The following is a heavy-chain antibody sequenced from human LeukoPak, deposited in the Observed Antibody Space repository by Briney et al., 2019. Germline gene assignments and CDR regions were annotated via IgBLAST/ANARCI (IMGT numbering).Heavy chain of an antibody. J-gene: IGHJ5*02. V-gene: IGHV1-69*13. D-gene: IGHD6-19*01. CDR1: GGTFSSYA. CDR3: ASGVILSSGWYKDWFDP. CDR2: IIPIFGTA. Sequence: GASVKVSCKASGGTFSSYAISWVRQAPRQGLEWMGGIIPIFGTANYAQKFQGRVTITADESTSTAYMELSSLRSEDTAVYYCASGVILSSGWYKDWFDPWGQGTLVTVSS.